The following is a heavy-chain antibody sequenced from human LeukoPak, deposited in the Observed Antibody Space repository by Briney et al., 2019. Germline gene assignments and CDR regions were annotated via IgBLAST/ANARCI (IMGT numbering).Heavy chain of an antibody. D-gene: IGHD3-10*01. CDR2: IHYSGSA. J-gene: IGHJ4*02. V-gene: IGHV4-34*01. Sequence: KTSETLSLTCAVYGGSFSGYYWTWIRQPPGKGLESIGEIHYSGSATYNPSLKSRVTISVDTSKNQFSLKMNSVTAADTAVYYCARGQWFRAFWSRGTPVTVPS. CDR1: GGSFSGYY. CDR3: ARGQWFRAF.